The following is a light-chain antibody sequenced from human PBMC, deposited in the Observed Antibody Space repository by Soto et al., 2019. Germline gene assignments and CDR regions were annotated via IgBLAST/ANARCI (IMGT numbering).Light chain of an antibody. CDR3: QQYNSYSPWT. CDR1: QGISSY. J-gene: IGKJ1*01. CDR2: AAS. V-gene: IGKV1-9*01. Sequence: DIQMTHSPSTLSASVGDRVTITCRASQGISSYLAWYQQKPGKAPKLLIYAASTLQSGVPSRFSGSGSGTEFTLTISSLQPDDFATYYCQQYNSYSPWTFGQGTKVDIK.